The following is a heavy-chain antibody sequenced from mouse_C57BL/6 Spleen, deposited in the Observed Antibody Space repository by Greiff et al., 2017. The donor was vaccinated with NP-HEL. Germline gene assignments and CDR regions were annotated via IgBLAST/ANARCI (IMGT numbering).Heavy chain of an antibody. CDR2: IDPEDGET. V-gene: IGHV14-2*01. J-gene: IGHJ4*01. D-gene: IGHD2-2*01. Sequence: EVQLQQSGAELVKPGASVKLSCTASGFNIKDYYMHWVKQRTEQGLEWIGRIDPEDGETKYAPKFQGKATITADTSSNTAYLQLSSLTSEDTAVYSWAGSMVTTTYYAMDYWGQGTSVTVSS. CDR3: AGSMVTTTYYAMDY. CDR1: GFNIKDYY.